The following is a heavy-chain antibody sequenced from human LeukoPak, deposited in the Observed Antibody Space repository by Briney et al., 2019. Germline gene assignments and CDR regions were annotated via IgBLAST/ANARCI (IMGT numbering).Heavy chain of an antibody. CDR3: ARDYSGSHAFDI. CDR1: GFTFSDYA. CDR2: ISYDGSNK. D-gene: IGHD3-10*01. Sequence: PGGSLRLSCATSGFTFSDYAMHWVRQAPGKGLEWVAVISYDGSNKYYADSVKGRFTISRDNSKNTLYLQMNSLRAEDTAVYYCARDYSGSHAFDIWGQGTMVTVSS. V-gene: IGHV3-30-3*01. J-gene: IGHJ3*02.